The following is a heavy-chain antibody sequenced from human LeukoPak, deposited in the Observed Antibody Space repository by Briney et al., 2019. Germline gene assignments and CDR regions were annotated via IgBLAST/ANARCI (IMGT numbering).Heavy chain of an antibody. CDR1: GGSISSGDYY. J-gene: IGHJ5*02. CDR2: VNHSGST. D-gene: IGHD6-13*01. V-gene: IGHV4-39*07. Sequence: SETLSLTCTVSGGSISSGDYYWSWIRQPPGKGLEWIGEVNHSGSTNCNPSLKSRVTISLDTSKNQFSLKLTSVTAADTAVYYCARDRPVAGANWFDPWGQGALVTVSS. CDR3: ARDRPVAGANWFDP.